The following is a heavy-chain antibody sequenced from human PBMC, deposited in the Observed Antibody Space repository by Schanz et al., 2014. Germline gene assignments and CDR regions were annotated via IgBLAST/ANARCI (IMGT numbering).Heavy chain of an antibody. CDR2: ISGSGGDT. Sequence: EVQLVESGGGLVKPGGSLRLSCAASGFSFSIFAMTWVRQAPGQGLEWVSTISGSGGDTYPADSVKGRFTISRDNSNNTLYLQMNGLRAEDTAVFYCARDGAELYYFDDWGQGTLVTVSS. J-gene: IGHJ4*02. CDR1: GFSFSIFA. D-gene: IGHD1-1*01. CDR3: ARDGAELYYFDD. V-gene: IGHV3-23*04.